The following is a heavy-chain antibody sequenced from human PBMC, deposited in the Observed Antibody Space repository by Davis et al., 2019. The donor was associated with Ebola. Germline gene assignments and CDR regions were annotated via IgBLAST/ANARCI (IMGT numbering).Heavy chain of an antibody. CDR1: AYTLTELS. CDR3: ARGKWFDP. V-gene: IGHV1-24*01. Sequence: ASVKVSCKVSAYTLTELSIHWVRQAPGKGLEWVGRFDPEDGEAIYAQKFQGRVTLTADKATNTAYMELSGLRFDDTAVYYCARGKWFDPWGQGTLVSVTS. CDR2: FDPEDGEA. J-gene: IGHJ5*02.